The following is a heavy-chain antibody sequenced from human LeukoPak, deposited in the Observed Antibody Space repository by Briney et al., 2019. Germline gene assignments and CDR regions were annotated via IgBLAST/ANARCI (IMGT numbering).Heavy chain of an antibody. D-gene: IGHD3-22*01. Sequence: GGSLRLSCAASGFTVSSNYMSWVRQAPGKGLEWVSVIYSGGSTYYADSVKGRFTISRDNSKNTLYLQMNSLRAEDTAMYYCARDSSSGYYHYYFDYWGQGTLVTVSS. CDR3: ARDSSSGYYHYYFDY. CDR2: IYSGGST. V-gene: IGHV3-53*01. CDR1: GFTVSSNY. J-gene: IGHJ4*02.